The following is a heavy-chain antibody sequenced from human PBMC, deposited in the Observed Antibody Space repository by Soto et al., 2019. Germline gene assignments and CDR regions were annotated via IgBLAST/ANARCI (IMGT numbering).Heavy chain of an antibody. V-gene: IGHV4-34*01. CDR3: AREGITIFGVVRSYYYYGMDV. J-gene: IGHJ6*02. D-gene: IGHD3-3*01. CDR1: GGSFSGYY. CDR2: INHSGST. Sequence: SETLSLTCAVYGGSFSGYYWSWIRQPPGKGLEWIGEINHSGSTNYNPSLKSRVTISVDTSKNQFSLKLSSVAAADTAVYYCAREGITIFGVVRSYYYYGMDVWGQGTTVTVSS.